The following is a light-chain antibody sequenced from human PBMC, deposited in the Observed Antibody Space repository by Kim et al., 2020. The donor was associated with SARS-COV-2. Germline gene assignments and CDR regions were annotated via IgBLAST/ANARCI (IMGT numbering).Light chain of an antibody. J-gene: IGKJ1*01. Sequence: ASVGDKVTITCRASQTIRRSLAWYQQRPGKAPKLLIYDASTLESGVPARFSGSGSGTELTLTISSLQPDDFATYFCQQYSNYPWTFGRGTRVDIK. CDR1: QTIRRS. CDR3: QQYSNYPWT. CDR2: DAS. V-gene: IGKV1-5*01.